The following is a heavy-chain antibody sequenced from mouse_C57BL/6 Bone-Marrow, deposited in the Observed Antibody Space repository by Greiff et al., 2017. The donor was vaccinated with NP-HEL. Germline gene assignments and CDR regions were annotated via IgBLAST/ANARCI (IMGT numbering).Heavy chain of an antibody. J-gene: IGHJ1*03. CDR1: GYTFTDYY. V-gene: IGHV1-19*01. Sequence: VQLQQPGPVLVKPGASVKMSCKASGYTFTDYYMNWVKQSHGKSLEWIGVINPYNGGTSYNQKFKGKATLTVDKSSSTAYMELNSLTSEDSAVYYCARTGSSLPYWYFDVWGTGTTVTVSS. CDR2: INPYNGGT. CDR3: ARTGSSLPYWYFDV. D-gene: IGHD1-1*01.